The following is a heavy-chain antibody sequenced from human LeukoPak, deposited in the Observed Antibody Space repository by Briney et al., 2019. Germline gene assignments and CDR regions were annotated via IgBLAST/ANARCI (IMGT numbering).Heavy chain of an antibody. CDR2: INADGSDT. J-gene: IGHJ4*02. CDR1: GFTFGNRP. D-gene: IGHD1-14*01. V-gene: IGHV3-23*01. Sequence: QPGGSLRLSCVGSGFTFGNRPMSWVRQAPGKGLEWVSGINADGSDTAYADSVKGRFSISRDNSKNTVYLQMNSLRVEDTATYFCAKKNSGPNPFDFWGQGTLVTVSS. CDR3: AKKNSGPNPFDF.